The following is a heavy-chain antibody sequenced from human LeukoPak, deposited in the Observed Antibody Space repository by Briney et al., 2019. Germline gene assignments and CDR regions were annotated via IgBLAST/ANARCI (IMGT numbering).Heavy chain of an antibody. CDR1: GFTFSSYG. J-gene: IGHJ2*01. V-gene: IGHV3-21*01. CDR2: VSIGGSFI. D-gene: IGHD4-17*01. Sequence: PGGSLRLSCAASGFTFSSYGMNWVRQAPGKGLEWVSFVSIGGSFIYYADSVKGRFTISRDDAKNSLYLQMNSLTAEDTAEYYCARNKINTVTTGWYFDLWGRGTLVSVSS. CDR3: ARNKINTVTTGWYFDL.